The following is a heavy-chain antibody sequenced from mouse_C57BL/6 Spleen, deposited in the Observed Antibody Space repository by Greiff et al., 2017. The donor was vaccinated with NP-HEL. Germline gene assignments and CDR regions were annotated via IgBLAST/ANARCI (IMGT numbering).Heavy chain of an antibody. D-gene: IGHD2-1*01. CDR1: GYTFTSYW. Sequence: QVHVKQPGAELVKPGASVKLSCKASGYTFTSYWMHWVKQRPGQGLEWIGMIHPNSGSTNYNEKFKSKATLTVDKSSSTAYMQLSSLTSEDSAVYYCARADYGNYGDAMDYWGQGTSVTVSS. CDR2: IHPNSGST. V-gene: IGHV1-64*01. J-gene: IGHJ4*01. CDR3: ARADYGNYGDAMDY.